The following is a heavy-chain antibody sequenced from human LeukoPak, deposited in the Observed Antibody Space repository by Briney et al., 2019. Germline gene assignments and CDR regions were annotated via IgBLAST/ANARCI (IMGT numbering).Heavy chain of an antibody. Sequence: ASVKVSCTASGYTFTSYGISWVRQAPGQGLEWMGWISAYNGNTNYAQKLQGRFTMTTDTSTSTAYMELRSLRSDDTAVYYCARGSGSKGRQGVFGAFDIWGQGTMVTVSS. CDR1: GYTFTSYG. CDR3: ARGSGSKGRQGVFGAFDI. CDR2: ISAYNGNT. D-gene: IGHD6-19*01. V-gene: IGHV1-18*01. J-gene: IGHJ3*02.